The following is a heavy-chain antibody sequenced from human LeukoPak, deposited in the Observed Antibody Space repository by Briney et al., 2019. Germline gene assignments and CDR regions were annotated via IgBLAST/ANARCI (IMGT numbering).Heavy chain of an antibody. CDR3: AKSAGGLSALRYFDWLPH. CDR2: ISGSGGST. J-gene: IGHJ4*02. Sequence: GGSLRLSCAASGFTFSSYAMSWVRQAPGKGLEWVSAISGSGGSTYYADSVKGRFTISRDNSKNTLYLQMNSLRAEDTAVYYCAKSAGGLSALRYFDWLPHWGQGTLVTVSS. CDR1: GFTFSSYA. V-gene: IGHV3-23*01. D-gene: IGHD3-9*01.